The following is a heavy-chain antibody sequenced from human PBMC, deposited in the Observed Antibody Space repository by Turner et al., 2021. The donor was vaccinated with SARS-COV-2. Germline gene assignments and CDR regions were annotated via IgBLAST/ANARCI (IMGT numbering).Heavy chain of an antibody. CDR1: GFTFSSSG. Sequence: QVQLVESGGGVVQPVRSLRLSCAASGFTFSSSGVHWVRQAPGKGLEWVAVTSYDGSNKCYADSVKGRFTISRDNSKNTLDLQMNSLRAEDTAVYYCAKQQGLYSNPMYYFDYWGQGTLVTVSS. D-gene: IGHD4-4*01. J-gene: IGHJ4*02. CDR3: AKQQGLYSNPMYYFDY. CDR2: TSYDGSNK. V-gene: IGHV3-30*18.